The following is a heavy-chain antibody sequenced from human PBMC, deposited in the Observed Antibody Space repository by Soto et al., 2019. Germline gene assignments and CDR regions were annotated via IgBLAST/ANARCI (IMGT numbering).Heavy chain of an antibody. CDR2: SRADNSHP. D-gene: IGHD3-16*01. V-gene: IGHV1-18*01. J-gene: IGHJ3*02. Sequence: QVQLLQSGPEVKKPGASVKVSCRAFGYRFTEFGISWVRQAPGQGLEWVGWSRADNSHPNYAKSLQGRVNVTTDTSSHPAYMELTSLTYADTAVYYCARAAARFDLVWGRNDALDMWGQGTVVFVSS. CDR1: GYRFTEFG. CDR3: ARAAARFDLVWGRNDALDM.